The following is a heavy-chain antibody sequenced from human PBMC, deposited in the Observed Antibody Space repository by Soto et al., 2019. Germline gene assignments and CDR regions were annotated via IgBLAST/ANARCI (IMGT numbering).Heavy chain of an antibody. V-gene: IGHV3-30-3*01. Sequence: GGSPRLSCAASGFTFSSYAMHWVRQAPGKGLEWVAVISYDGSNKYYADSVKGRFTISRDNSKNTLYLQMNSLRAEDTAVYYCARDWRDIGLMVGTPYGMNVWGQGTTVTVSS. CDR3: ARDWRDIGLMVGTPYGMNV. CDR1: GFTFSSYA. CDR2: ISYDGSNK. D-gene: IGHD2-8*01. J-gene: IGHJ6*02.